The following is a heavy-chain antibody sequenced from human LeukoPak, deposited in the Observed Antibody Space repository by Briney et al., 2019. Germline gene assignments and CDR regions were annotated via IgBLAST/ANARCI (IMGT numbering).Heavy chain of an antibody. Sequence: GGSLRLSCAASGFTFSSYAMTCVPPAPGKGLECVSTISVSATSTYYADSVKGRFTISRADSKNTLHLQMNILRVDDTAEYYCVKGSSGWYYEYWGQGTQVTVSS. CDR1: GFTFSSYA. J-gene: IGHJ4*02. CDR2: ISVSATST. CDR3: VKGSSGWYYEY. V-gene: IGHV3-23*01. D-gene: IGHD3-22*01.